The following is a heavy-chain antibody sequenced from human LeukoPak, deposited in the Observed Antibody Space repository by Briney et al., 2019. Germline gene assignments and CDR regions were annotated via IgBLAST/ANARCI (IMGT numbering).Heavy chain of an antibody. CDR1: GFTFSIYG. CDR2: IRYDGSHK. D-gene: IGHD1-26*01. V-gene: IGHV3-30*02. Sequence: PGGSLRLSCAASGFTFSIYGMHWVRLAPGKGLEWVAFIRYDGSHKYYAGSVKGRFTISRDNSKNTLYLEMNSLRAEDTAVYYCAKDLDTWDPSSFDYWGQGTLVTVSS. CDR3: AKDLDTWDPSSFDY. J-gene: IGHJ4*02.